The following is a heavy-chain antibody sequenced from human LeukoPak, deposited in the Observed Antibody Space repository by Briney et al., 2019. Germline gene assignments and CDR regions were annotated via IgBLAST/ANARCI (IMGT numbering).Heavy chain of an antibody. Sequence: SETLSLTCTVSGGSISSHYWSWIRQPPGKGLEWIGYIYYSGSTNYNPSLKSRVTISVDTSKNQFSLKLSSVTAADTAVYYCAREVARIDYYDSSGYYDYWGRGTLVTVSS. CDR1: GGSISSHY. CDR2: IYYSGST. D-gene: IGHD3-22*01. J-gene: IGHJ4*02. CDR3: AREVARIDYYDSSGYYDY. V-gene: IGHV4-59*11.